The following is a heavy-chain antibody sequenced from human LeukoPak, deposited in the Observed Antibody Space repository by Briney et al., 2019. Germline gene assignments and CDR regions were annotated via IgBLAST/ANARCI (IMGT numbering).Heavy chain of an antibody. D-gene: IGHD6-13*01. CDR3: ARDSGDTGYDWFDP. J-gene: IGHJ5*02. CDR2: ISSGSSTI. Sequence: GGSLRLSCAASEFTFSIYNMNWVRQAPGKGLEWVSYISSGSSTIYYADSVKGRFTISRDNAKNSLYLQMNSLRAEDTAVYYCARDSGDTGYDWFDPWGQGTLVTVSS. CDR1: EFTFSIYN. V-gene: IGHV3-48*04.